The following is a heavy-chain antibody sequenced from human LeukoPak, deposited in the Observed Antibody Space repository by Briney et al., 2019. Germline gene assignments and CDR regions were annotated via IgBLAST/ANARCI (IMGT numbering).Heavy chain of an antibody. CDR2: IYYSGST. V-gene: IGHV4-30-4*01. J-gene: IGHJ5*02. CDR1: GGSISSGDYY. CDR3: ARGVYYYGSGRFDP. Sequence: SQTLSPTCTVSGGSISSGDYYWSWIRQPPGKGLEWIGYIYYSGSTHYNPSLKSRVTISVDTSKNQFSPKLSSVTAADTAVYYCARGVYYYGSGRFDPWGQGTLVTVSS. D-gene: IGHD3-10*01.